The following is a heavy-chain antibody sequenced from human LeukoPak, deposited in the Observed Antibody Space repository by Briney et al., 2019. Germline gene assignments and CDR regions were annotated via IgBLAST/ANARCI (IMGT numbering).Heavy chain of an antibody. CDR2: IYHSGST. V-gene: IGHV4-38-2*02. D-gene: IGHD1-26*01. CDR1: GYSISSGYY. CDR3: ARELTSGSYPYYYYYYMDV. J-gene: IGHJ6*03. Sequence: SETLSLTCTVSGYSISSGYYWGWIRQPPGKGLEWIGSIYHSGSTYYNPSLRSRVTISVDTSKNQFSLKLSSVTAADTAVYYCARELTSGSYPYYYYYYMDVWGKGTTVTVSS.